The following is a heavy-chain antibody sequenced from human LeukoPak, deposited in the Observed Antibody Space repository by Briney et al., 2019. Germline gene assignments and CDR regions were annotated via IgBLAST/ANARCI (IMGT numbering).Heavy chain of an antibody. Sequence: ASETLFLTCTVSGGSISSGDYYWSWIRQPPGKGLEWIGYIYYSGSTYYNPSLKSRVTISVDTSKNQFSLKLSSVAAADTAVYYCARVYGDYGEIFDYWGQGTLVTVSS. D-gene: IGHD4-17*01. CDR1: GGSISSGDYY. CDR3: ARVYGDYGEIFDY. CDR2: IYYSGST. V-gene: IGHV4-30-4*02. J-gene: IGHJ4*02.